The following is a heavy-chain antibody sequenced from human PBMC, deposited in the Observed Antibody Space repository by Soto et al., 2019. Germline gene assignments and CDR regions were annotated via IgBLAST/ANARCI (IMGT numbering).Heavy chain of an antibody. J-gene: IGHJ5*02. Sequence: VKVSCKASGYTFTSYYMHWVRQAPGQGLEWMGIINPSGGSTSYAQKFQGRVTMTRDTSTSTVYMELSSLRSEDTAVYYCARTTRGYCSGGSCYAGKKNWFDPWGQGTLVTVSS. D-gene: IGHD2-15*01. CDR3: ARTTRGYCSGGSCYAGKKNWFDP. V-gene: IGHV1-46*01. CDR2: INPSGGST. CDR1: GYTFTSYY.